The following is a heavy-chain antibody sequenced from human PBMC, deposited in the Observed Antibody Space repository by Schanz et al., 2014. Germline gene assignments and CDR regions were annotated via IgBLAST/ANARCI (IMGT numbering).Heavy chain of an antibody. CDR3: AKGRFGELSAFDI. V-gene: IGHV3-23*04. Sequence: EVQLVESGGGLVKPGGSLRLSCAASGFTFSDYYMSWIRQAPGKGLEWVSGITGASDHIDYAESVKGRFTISRDNSKNTLYLQMNSLRAEDTAVYYCAKGRFGELSAFDIWRQGTMVTVSS. J-gene: IGHJ3*02. CDR1: GFTFSDYY. D-gene: IGHD3-10*01. CDR2: ITGASDHI.